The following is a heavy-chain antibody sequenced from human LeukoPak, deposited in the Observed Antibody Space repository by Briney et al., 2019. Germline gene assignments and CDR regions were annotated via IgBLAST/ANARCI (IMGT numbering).Heavy chain of an antibody. Sequence: ASVKVSCKASGYTFTSYGISWVRQAPGQGLEWMGWISAYNGNTNYAQKLQGRVTMTTDTSTSTAHMELRSLRSDDTAVYYCASDGSYTGSWWLGAFDIWGQGTMVTVSS. J-gene: IGHJ3*02. V-gene: IGHV1-18*01. CDR2: ISAYNGNT. CDR3: ASDGSYTGSWWLGAFDI. CDR1: GYTFTSYG. D-gene: IGHD6-13*01.